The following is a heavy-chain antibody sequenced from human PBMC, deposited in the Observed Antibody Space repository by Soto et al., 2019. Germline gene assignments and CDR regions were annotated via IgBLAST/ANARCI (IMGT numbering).Heavy chain of an antibody. CDR3: ARGFQYSSFPRLCWFDP. D-gene: IGHD6-6*01. CDR2: INHSGST. CDR1: GGSFSGYY. Sequence: SETLSLTCAVYGGSFSGYYWSWIRQPPGKGLEWIGEINHSGSTNYNPSLKSRVTISVDTSKNQFSLKLSSVTAADTAVYYCARGFQYSSFPRLCWFDPWGQGTLVTVSS. J-gene: IGHJ5*02. V-gene: IGHV4-34*01.